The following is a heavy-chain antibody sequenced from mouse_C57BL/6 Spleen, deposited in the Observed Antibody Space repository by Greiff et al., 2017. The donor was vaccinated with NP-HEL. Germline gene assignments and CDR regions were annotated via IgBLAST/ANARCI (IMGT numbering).Heavy chain of an antibody. J-gene: IGHJ4*01. CDR3: VRAYGSSCPYAMDY. D-gene: IGHD1-1*01. V-gene: IGHV10-3*01. Sequence: EVQVVESGGGLVQPKGSLKLSCAASGFTFNTYAMHWVRQAPGKGLEWVARIRSKSSNYATYYADSVKDRFTISIDDSQSILYLQMNNLKTEDTAMYYCVRAYGSSCPYAMDYWGQGTSVTVSS. CDR2: IRSKSSNYAT. CDR1: GFTFNTYA.